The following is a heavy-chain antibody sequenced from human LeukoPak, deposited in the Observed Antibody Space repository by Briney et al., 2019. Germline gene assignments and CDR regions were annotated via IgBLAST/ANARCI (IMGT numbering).Heavy chain of an antibody. J-gene: IGHJ4*02. D-gene: IGHD2-2*01. CDR3: ARVNCSSTSCRSKFLDY. CDR1: GYTFTNYD. CDR2: MNPNSANT. V-gene: IGHV1-8*01. Sequence: ASVTVSCKASGYTFTNYDINWVRQATGQGLEWMGWMNPNSANTGYAQKFQGRVTMTRNTSISTAYMELSSLRSEDTAVYYCARVNCSSTSCRSKFLDYWGQGTLVTVS.